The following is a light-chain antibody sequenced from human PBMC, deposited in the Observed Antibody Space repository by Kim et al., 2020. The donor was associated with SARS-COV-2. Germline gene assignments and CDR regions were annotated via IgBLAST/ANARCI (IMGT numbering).Light chain of an antibody. CDR3: SSYARSSSYV. Sequence: GQSITIACTGTSSDVGAYKYVSWYQQHPGKAPELMIFDVSERPSGISNRFSGSKSGNTASLTISGLQAEDEADYYCSSYARSSSYVFGTGTKVT. CDR2: DVS. CDR1: SSDVGAYKY. J-gene: IGLJ1*01. V-gene: IGLV2-14*04.